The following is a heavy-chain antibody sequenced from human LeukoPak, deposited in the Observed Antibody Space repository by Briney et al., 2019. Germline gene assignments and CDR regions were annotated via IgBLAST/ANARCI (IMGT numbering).Heavy chain of an antibody. CDR1: GGSISSYQ. CDR2: IYPSESA. V-gene: IGHV4-4*07. CDR3: ASTAVAGIFNY. Sequence: SETLSLTCTVSGGSISSYQWSWIRQPAGKGLEWIGRIYPSESAIYSPSLKSRVTMSVDTSKKQFSLKVRSVTAADTAVCYCASTAVAGIFNYWGQGTLVTVSS. D-gene: IGHD6-19*01. J-gene: IGHJ4*02.